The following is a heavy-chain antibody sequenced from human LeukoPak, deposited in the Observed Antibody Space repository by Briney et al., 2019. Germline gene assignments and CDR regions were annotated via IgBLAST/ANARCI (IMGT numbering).Heavy chain of an antibody. CDR1: GNTFTGYY. CDR2: INPKSGGT. CDR3: ARKFPPIRGTARGGFDY. D-gene: IGHD5-18*01. Sequence: ASVKVSCKASGNTFTGYYIHWVRQAPGEGLEWMGWINPKSGGTNYAQKFQGRVTMTRDMSISTAYMELSRLRSDDTAVYYCARKFPPIRGTARGGFDYWGQGTLVTVSS. J-gene: IGHJ4*02. V-gene: IGHV1-2*02.